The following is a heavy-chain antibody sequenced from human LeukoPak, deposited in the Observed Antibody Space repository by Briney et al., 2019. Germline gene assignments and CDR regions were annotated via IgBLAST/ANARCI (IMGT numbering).Heavy chain of an antibody. CDR2: ISSSSRTI. J-gene: IGHJ4*02. CDR1: GFTFSSYS. Sequence: GGSLRLSCAASGFTFSSYSMNWVRQAPGKGLEWVSYISSSSRTIYYADSVKGRFTISRDNAKNSLYLQVDNLRAEDTAVYYCARDYTGGWNDYWGQGTLVTVSS. CDR3: ARDYTGGWNDY. D-gene: IGHD7-27*01. V-gene: IGHV3-48*01.